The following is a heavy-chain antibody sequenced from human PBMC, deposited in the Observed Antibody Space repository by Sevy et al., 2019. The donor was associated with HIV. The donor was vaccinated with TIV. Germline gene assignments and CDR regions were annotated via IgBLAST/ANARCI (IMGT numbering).Heavy chain of an antibody. J-gene: IGHJ6*02. Sequence: GGSLRLSCAASNLTFEDYAMHWVRRAPGKSLEWVSGLSWNGADIGFAASVKGRFTISRDNAKSSVYLQINSLTPEDTGVYYCAKGQQLITQSGSYFYYGMNVWGQGTTVTVSS. D-gene: IGHD6-13*01. CDR2: LSWNGADI. CDR1: NLTFEDYA. V-gene: IGHV3-9*01. CDR3: AKGQQLITQSGSYFYYGMNV.